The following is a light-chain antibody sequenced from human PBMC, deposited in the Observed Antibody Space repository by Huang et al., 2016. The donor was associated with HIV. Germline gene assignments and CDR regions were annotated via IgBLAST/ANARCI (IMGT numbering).Light chain of an antibody. CDR2: EVS. Sequence: DIVMAQTPLSLSVTPGQPASISCKSSQSLLHSDGKTYLSWYLQQPGRSPQLLIYEVSRRFFGAPDRFSGSGAGTDFTLKISRVEAEDVGVYYCVQTVHLPTFGGGTRVDI. CDR3: VQTVHLPT. V-gene: IGKV2-29*02. J-gene: IGKJ4*01. CDR1: QSLLHSDGKTY.